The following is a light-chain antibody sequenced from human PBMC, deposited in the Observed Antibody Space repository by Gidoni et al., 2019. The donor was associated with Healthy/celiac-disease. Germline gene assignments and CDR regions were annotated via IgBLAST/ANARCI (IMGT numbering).Light chain of an antibody. V-gene: IGKV2-28*01. J-gene: IGKJ1*01. CDR2: LGS. Sequence: DIVMTQSPLSLPVTPGEPASISCRSSQSLLHSNGYNYLDWYLQKPGQSPPLLIYLGSNRASGVPDRFSGSESGTDFTLKISRVEAEYVGVYYCMQALQTPRTFGQGTKVEIK. CDR3: MQALQTPRT. CDR1: QSLLHSNGYNY.